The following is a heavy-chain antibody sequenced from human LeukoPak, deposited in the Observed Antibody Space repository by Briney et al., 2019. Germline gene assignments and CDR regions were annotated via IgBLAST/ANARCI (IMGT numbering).Heavy chain of an antibody. CDR2: ISYDGSNK. CDR3: AKVVATSLPDY. J-gene: IGHJ4*02. D-gene: IGHD5-12*01. Sequence: PGGSLRLSCAASGFIFSSYGMHWVRQAPGKGLEWVAVISYDGSNKYYADSVKGRFTISRDNSKNTLYLQMNSLRAEDTAVYHCAKVVATSLPDYWGQGTLVTASS. V-gene: IGHV3-30*18. CDR1: GFIFSSYG.